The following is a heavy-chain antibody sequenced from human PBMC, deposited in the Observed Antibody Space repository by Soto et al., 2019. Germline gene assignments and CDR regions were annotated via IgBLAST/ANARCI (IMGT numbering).Heavy chain of an antibody. CDR3: ARGVRYYYDSSGTGYFAY. CDR2: IIPIFGTA. J-gene: IGHJ4*02. D-gene: IGHD3-22*01. Sequence: ASVNVSCKASGGTFSSQAISCVRQSPGQGLEWMGGIIPIFGTANYAQKFQGRVTITADESTSTAYMELSSLRSEDTAVYYCARGVRYYYDSSGTGYFAYWGQGTLVTVSS. V-gene: IGHV1-69*13. CDR1: GGTFSSQA.